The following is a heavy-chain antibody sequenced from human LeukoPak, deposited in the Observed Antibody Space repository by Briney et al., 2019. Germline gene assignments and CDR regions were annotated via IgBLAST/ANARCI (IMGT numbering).Heavy chain of an antibody. D-gene: IGHD2-2*01. Sequence: SETLSLTCTVSGGSISSYYWSWIRQPPGKGLEWIGCIYYSGSTNYNPSLKSRVTISVDTSKNQFSLKLSSVTAADTAVYYCARGAVVVPAAMGTSNWFDPWGQGTLVTVSS. J-gene: IGHJ5*02. CDR1: GGSISSYY. V-gene: IGHV4-59*01. CDR2: IYYSGST. CDR3: ARGAVVVPAAMGTSNWFDP.